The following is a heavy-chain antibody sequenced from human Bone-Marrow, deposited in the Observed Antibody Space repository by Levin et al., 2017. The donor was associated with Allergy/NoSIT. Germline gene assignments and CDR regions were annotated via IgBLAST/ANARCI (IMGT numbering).Heavy chain of an antibody. J-gene: IGHJ6*02. Sequence: EASVKVSCKASGYSFTSYGISWVRQAPGQGLEWMGWISGYNGKTKYAQKVQGRVTMTIDRSTSTAHMELRSLRIDDTAVYFCARYSYDSSGYSPYYYDGMDVWGQGTTVTVSS. CDR3: ARYSYDSSGYSPYYYDGMDV. D-gene: IGHD3-22*01. CDR1: GYSFTSYG. CDR2: ISGYNGKT. V-gene: IGHV1-18*01.